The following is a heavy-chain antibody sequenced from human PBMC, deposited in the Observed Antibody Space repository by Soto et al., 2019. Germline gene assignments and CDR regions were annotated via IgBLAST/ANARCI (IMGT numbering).Heavy chain of an antibody. CDR1: CASITGASMSSYY. CDR2: IYYIGST. V-gene: IGHV4-61*01. J-gene: IGHJ6*02. D-gene: IGHD2-15*01. CDR3: ARASISGGNSASHYAMDV. Sequence: LSLTCTVSCASITGASMSSYYWSWIRQPPGKGLEWIGYIYYIGSTDYNPSLKSRVTISVDTSNNQFSLKLNSVTSADTAVYYCARASISGGNSASHYAMDVWGQGTTVTVSS.